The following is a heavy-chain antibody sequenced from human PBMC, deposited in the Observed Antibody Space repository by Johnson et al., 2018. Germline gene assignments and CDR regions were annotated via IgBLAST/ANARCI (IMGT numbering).Heavy chain of an antibody. J-gene: IGHJ6*02. CDR1: GFPFSSYG. D-gene: IGHD2-2*02. CDR2: MSYDGSNK. CDR3: ARGFDTHGMDV. Sequence: QVQLVQSGGGVVQPGRSLRLSCAASGFPFSSYGMHWVRPAPGKGLEWVAVMSYDGSNKYIADSRKGRFTISSENAKNSLYLQMNSLRAGDTAVYYGARGFDTHGMDVWGQGTTVTVSS. V-gene: IGHV3-30*03.